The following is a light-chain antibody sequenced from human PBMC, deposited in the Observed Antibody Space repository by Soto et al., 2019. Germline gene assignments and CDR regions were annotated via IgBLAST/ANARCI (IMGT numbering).Light chain of an antibody. V-gene: IGKV1-5*01. J-gene: IGKJ1*01. CDR1: RSISDW. CDR3: LQYSSHSWT. CDR2: DAS. Sequence: DIQMTQSPSSLSPSVGDRVTMTCRASRSISDWLAWYQQKPGKAPELLIFDASNLKSGVSSRFSGSGSGTEFTLTISRLQPDDVATYYCLQYSSHSWTFGQGTKVHIK.